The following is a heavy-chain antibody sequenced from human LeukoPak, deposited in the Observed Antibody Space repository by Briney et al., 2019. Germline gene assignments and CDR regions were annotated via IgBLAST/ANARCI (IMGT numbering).Heavy chain of an antibody. V-gene: IGHV3-7*01. J-gene: IGHJ4*02. CDR3: ARTDPGNGGYFDY. Sequence: GALRLSCAASGFTFSSHWMSWVRQAPGKGLEWVANIKQDGGERPYVDSVKGRFTISRDNAKNSLYLQMNSLRAEDTAVYFCARTDPGNGGYFDYWGQGALVTVSS. CDR1: GFTFSSHW. D-gene: IGHD2-15*01. CDR2: IKQDGGER.